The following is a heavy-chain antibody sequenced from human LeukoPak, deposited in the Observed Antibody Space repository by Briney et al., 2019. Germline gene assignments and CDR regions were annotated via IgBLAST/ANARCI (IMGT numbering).Heavy chain of an antibody. CDR3: ARAMYYYDSSGYGFGDPGDAFDI. Sequence: TLSLTCAVSGGSISSGGYSWSWIRQPPGKGLEWIGYIYHSGSTYYNPSLKSRVTISVDRSKNQFSLKLSSVTAADTAVYYCARAMYYYDSSGYGFGDPGDAFDIWGQGTMVTVSS. D-gene: IGHD3-22*01. CDR2: IYHSGST. CDR1: GGSISSGGYS. V-gene: IGHV4-30-2*01. J-gene: IGHJ3*02.